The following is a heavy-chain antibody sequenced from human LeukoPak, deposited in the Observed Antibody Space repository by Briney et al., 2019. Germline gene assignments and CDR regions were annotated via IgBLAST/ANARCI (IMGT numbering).Heavy chain of an antibody. CDR1: GYTFTSYG. CDR2: ISAYNGNT. CDR3: ARDQDDFWSGYLDY. V-gene: IGHV1-18*01. D-gene: IGHD3-3*01. Sequence: ASVKVSRKASGYTFTSYGISWVRQAPGQGLEWMGWISAYNGNTNYAQKLQGRVTMTTDTSTSTAYMELRSLRSDDTAVYYCARDQDDFWSGYLDYWGQGTLVTVSS. J-gene: IGHJ4*02.